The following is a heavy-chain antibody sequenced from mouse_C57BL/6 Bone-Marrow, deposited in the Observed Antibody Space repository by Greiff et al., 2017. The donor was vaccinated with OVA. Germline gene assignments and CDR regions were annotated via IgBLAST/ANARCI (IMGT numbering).Heavy chain of an antibody. CDR1: GYAFSSYW. J-gene: IGHJ4*01. CDR2: IYPGDGDT. Sequence: QVQLQQSGAELARPGASVKLSCKASGYAFSSYWMNWVKQRPGKGLEWIGQIYPGDGDTNYNGKFKGKATLTADKSSSTAYMQLSSLTSEDSAVYFCARRDTTVVAKDYAMDYWGQGTSVTVSS. CDR3: ARRDTTVVAKDYAMDY. V-gene: IGHV1-80*01. D-gene: IGHD1-1*01.